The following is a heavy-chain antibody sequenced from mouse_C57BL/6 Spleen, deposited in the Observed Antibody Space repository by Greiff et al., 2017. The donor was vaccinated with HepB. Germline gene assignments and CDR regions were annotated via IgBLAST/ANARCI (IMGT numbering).Heavy chain of an antibody. D-gene: IGHD1-1*01. CDR1: GYAFSSYW. Sequence: VQLQQPGAELVKPGASVKISCKASGYAFSSYWMNWVKQRPGKGLEWIGQIYPGDGDTNYNGKFKGKATLTADKSSSTAYMQLSSLTSEDSAVYFCARGGGSRRFDYWGQGTTLTVSS. CDR2: IYPGDGDT. CDR3: ARGGGSRRFDY. J-gene: IGHJ2*01. V-gene: IGHV1-80*01.